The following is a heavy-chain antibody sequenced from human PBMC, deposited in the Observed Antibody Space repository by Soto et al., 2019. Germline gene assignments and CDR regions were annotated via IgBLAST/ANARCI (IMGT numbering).Heavy chain of an antibody. V-gene: IGHV1-18*01. CDR3: ARHKRFLEWSSPPDY. Sequence: SVKVSCKASGYTFTSYGISWVRQAPGQRLEWMGWISAYNGNTNYAQKLQGRVTMTTDTSTSTAYMELRSLRSDDTAVYYCARHKRFLEWSSPPDYWGQGTLVTVSS. J-gene: IGHJ4*02. CDR1: GYTFTSYG. D-gene: IGHD3-3*01. CDR2: ISAYNGNT.